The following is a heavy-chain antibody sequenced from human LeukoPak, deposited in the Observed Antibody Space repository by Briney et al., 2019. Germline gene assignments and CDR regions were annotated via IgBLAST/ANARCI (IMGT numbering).Heavy chain of an antibody. CDR1: GYTFTSYG. V-gene: IGHV1-18*01. J-gene: IGHJ4*02. CDR3: VRDQKYDFWSGPHGY. D-gene: IGHD3-3*01. Sequence: ASVKVSCKASGYTFTSYGISWVRQAPGQGLEWMGWISAYNGNTNYAQKLQGRVTMTTDTSTSTAYMELRSLRSDDTAVYYCVRDQKYDFWSGPHGYWGQGTQVTVSS. CDR2: ISAYNGNT.